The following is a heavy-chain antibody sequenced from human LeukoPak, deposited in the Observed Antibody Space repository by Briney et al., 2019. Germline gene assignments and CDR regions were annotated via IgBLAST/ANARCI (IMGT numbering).Heavy chain of an antibody. D-gene: IGHD5-18*01. Sequence: ASVKVSCKASGGTFSSYAISWVRQAPGQGLEWMGRIIPVLGIANYAQKFQGRVTITADKSTSTAYMELSSLRSEDTAVYYCAREGYGGQHAFDIWGQGTMVTVSS. CDR1: GGTFSSYA. J-gene: IGHJ3*02. CDR3: AREGYGGQHAFDI. CDR2: IIPVLGIA. V-gene: IGHV1-69*04.